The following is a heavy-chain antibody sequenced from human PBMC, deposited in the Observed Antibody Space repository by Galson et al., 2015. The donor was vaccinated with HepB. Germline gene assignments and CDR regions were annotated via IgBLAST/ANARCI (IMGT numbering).Heavy chain of an antibody. J-gene: IGHJ4*02. Sequence: SLRLSCATSGISFDSYAMHWVRQAPGKGLEWMAVISYDGGTTFHADSVKGRFTISRDNSGKTLYLQMNSLRSDATAIYYCAYGSGSYFLDNWGQGTLVTVSS. CDR2: ISYDGGTT. CDR3: AYGSGSYFLDN. CDR1: GISFDSYA. D-gene: IGHD3-10*01. V-gene: IGHV3-30*14.